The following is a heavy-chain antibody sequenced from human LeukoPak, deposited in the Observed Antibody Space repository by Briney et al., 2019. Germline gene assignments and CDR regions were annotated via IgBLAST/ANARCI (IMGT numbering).Heavy chain of an antibody. CDR1: GGSITGYY. D-gene: IGHD3-22*01. Sequence: SETLSLTCTVSGGSITGYYWSWIRQPAGKGLEWIGRIYSAGSTIYNPSLKSRVTISVDKSKNQFSLKLNSVTAADTAVYYCARGVLTYPYETNVADARIGLDLWGQGTLVTVSS. CDR2: IYSAGST. CDR3: ARGVLTYPYETNVADARIGLDL. V-gene: IGHV4-4*07. J-gene: IGHJ5*02.